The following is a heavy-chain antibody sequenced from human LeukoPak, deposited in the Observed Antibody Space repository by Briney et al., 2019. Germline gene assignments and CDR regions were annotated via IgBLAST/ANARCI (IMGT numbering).Heavy chain of an antibody. J-gene: IGHJ3*02. Sequence: PGGSLRLSCAASGFTFSSYWMHWVRQAPGKGLVWVSRINSDGSSTSYADSVKGRFTISRDNAKNTLYLQMNSVRDEDTAVYYCARGPHYYDKSVAFDIWGQGTMVTVSS. D-gene: IGHD3-22*01. V-gene: IGHV3-74*01. CDR1: GFTFSSYW. CDR2: INSDGSST. CDR3: ARGPHYYDKSVAFDI.